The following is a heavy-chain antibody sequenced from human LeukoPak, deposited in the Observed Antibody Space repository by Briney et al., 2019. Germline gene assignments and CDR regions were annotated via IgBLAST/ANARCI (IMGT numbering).Heavy chain of an antibody. D-gene: IGHD4/OR15-4a*01. CDR3: ARGVPREAFDI. Sequence: SETLSLTCTVSGGSISSYYWSWSRQPPGKGLEWIGYIYYSGSTNYNPSLKSRVTISVDTSKNQFSLKLSSVTAADTAVYYCARGVPREAFDIWGQGTMVTVSS. CDR1: GGSISSYY. CDR2: IYYSGST. V-gene: IGHV4-59*01. J-gene: IGHJ3*02.